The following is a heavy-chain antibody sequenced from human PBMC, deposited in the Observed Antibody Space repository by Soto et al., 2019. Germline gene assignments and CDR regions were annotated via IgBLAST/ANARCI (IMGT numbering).Heavy chain of an antibody. D-gene: IGHD2-15*01. CDR3: ARDNGYCSGGSCYFFFDY. J-gene: IGHJ4*01. Sequence: GGSLRLSCAASGFTFISYWMSWVLQAPWKGLEWVANIKQDGSEKYYVDFVKGRFTISRDNAKNSLYLQMNSLRAEDTAVYYCARDNGYCSGGSCYFFFDYWGQGTLVTVSS. V-gene: IGHV3-7*01. CDR2: IKQDGSEK. CDR1: GFTFISYW.